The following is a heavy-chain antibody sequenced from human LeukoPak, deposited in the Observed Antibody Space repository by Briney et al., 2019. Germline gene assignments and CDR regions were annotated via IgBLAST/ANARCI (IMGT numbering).Heavy chain of an antibody. D-gene: IGHD6-13*01. CDR1: GFSFTTSG. V-gene: IGHV3-30*02. CDR2: IKADGSNQ. Sequence: PGGSLKLSCTGSGFSFTTSGINWVRQAPGKGLEWTALIKADGSNQNYADTVKGRFTISRDNSKDTLFLQMNSLRVEDTAVYYCAKGRGTAGAPNTWYFDLWGRGTLITVSS. J-gene: IGHJ2*01. CDR3: AKGRGTAGAPNTWYFDL.